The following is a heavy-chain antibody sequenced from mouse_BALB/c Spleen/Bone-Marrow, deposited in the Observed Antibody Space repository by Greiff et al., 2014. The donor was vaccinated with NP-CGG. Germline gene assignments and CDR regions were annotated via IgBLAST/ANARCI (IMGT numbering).Heavy chain of an antibody. J-gene: IGHJ1*01. D-gene: IGHD1-1*01. V-gene: IGHV5-6*01. Sequence: EVQRVESGGDLVKPGGSLKLSCAASGFTFSSYGMSWVRQTPDKRLEWVATISSGGSFTYYPDSVKGRFTISRDNAKNTLFLQMSSLKTEDTAMYYCVSPHYHGSSLWWYFDVWGAGTTVTVSS. CDR1: GFTFSSYG. CDR2: ISSGGSFT. CDR3: VSPHYHGSSLWWYFDV.